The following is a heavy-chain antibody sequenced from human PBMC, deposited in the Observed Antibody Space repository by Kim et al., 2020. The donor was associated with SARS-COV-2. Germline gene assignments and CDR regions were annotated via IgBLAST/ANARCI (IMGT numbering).Heavy chain of an antibody. CDR1: GFTFSSYG. CDR2: ISYDGSDK. J-gene: IGHJ6*02. D-gene: IGHD4-17*01. Sequence: GGSLRLSCAASGFTFSSYGIHWVRQAPGKGLEWVALISYDGSDKYYADSVKGRFTISRDNSKNTLYLQMNSLRAEDTAVYCCAKVFGDYANYYYYGMDVWGQGTAVTVSS. V-gene: IGHV3-30*18. CDR3: AKVFGDYANYYYYGMDV.